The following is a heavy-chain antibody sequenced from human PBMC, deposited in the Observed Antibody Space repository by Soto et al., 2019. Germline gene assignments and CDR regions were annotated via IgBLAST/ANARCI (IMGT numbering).Heavy chain of an antibody. CDR1: GFTFSSYE. D-gene: IGHD6-19*01. Sequence: GSLRLSCAASGFTFSSYEMNWVRQAPGKGLEWVSYISSSGSTIYYADSVKGRFTISRDNAKNSLYLQMNSLRAEDTAVYYCARDGIAVAGTMIGMDVWGQGTTVT. CDR2: ISSSGSTI. V-gene: IGHV3-48*03. CDR3: ARDGIAVAGTMIGMDV. J-gene: IGHJ6*02.